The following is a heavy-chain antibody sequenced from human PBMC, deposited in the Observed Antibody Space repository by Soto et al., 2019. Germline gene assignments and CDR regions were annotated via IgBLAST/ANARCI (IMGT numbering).Heavy chain of an antibody. CDR2: ISAYNGNT. CDR1: GYTFTSYG. J-gene: IGHJ4*02. Sequence: PGESLKISCKASGYTFTSYGISWVRQAPGQGLEWMGWISAYNGNTNYAQKLQGRVTMTTDTSTSTAYMELRSLRSDDTAVYYCARDFSNYDILTGYLPSFDYWGQGTLVTVSS. CDR3: ARDFSNYDILTGYLPSFDY. V-gene: IGHV1-18*01. D-gene: IGHD3-9*01.